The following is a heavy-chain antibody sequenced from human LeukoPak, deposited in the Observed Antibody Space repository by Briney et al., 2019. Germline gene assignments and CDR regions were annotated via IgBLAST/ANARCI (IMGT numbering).Heavy chain of an antibody. CDR1: GGSINTGSYY. V-gene: IGHV4-61*01. J-gene: IGHJ3*02. D-gene: IGHD2/OR15-2a*01. Sequence: SETLSLTCTVSGGSINTGSYYWSWIRQPPGKGLEWIGYIYYSGSTNYNPSLKSRVTISVDTSKNQFSVKLSSVTAADTAVYYCAKTIPFSSAAFDIWGQGTMVTVSS. CDR3: AKTIPFSSAAFDI. CDR2: IYYSGST.